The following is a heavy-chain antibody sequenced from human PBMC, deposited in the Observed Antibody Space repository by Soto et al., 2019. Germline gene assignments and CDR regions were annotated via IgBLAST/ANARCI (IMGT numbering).Heavy chain of an antibody. CDR3: GRFVGIRTFLPPDV. CDR1: GGTFNRFS. Sequence: QVQLVQSGAEMKKPGSSVTVSCRASGGTFNRFSISWVRQAPGQGLEWMGGIIPMFGLVDYAQNFQDRVTITSDESTTTVNLEVTSLRSEDTAVYYCGRFVGIRTFLPPDVWGQGTTVIVS. CDR2: IIPMFGLV. V-gene: IGHV1-69*01. J-gene: IGHJ6*02. D-gene: IGHD3-16*01.